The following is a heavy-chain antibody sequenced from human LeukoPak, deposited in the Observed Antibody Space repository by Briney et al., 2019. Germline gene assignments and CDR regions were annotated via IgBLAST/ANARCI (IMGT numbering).Heavy chain of an antibody. D-gene: IGHD6-19*01. V-gene: IGHV3-11*04. J-gene: IGHJ4*02. CDR3: AKVKSQWLILYYFDY. Sequence: NAGGSLRLSCAASGFTFSDYYMSWIRQAPGKGLEWVSYISSSGSTIYFADSVKGRFTISRDNAKNSLYLQMNSLRAEDTAVYYCAKVKSQWLILYYFDYWGQGTLVTVSS. CDR2: ISSSGSTI. CDR1: GFTFSDYY.